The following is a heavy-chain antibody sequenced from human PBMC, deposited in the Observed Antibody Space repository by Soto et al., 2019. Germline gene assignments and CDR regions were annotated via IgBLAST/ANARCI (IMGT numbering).Heavy chain of an antibody. D-gene: IGHD3-22*01. CDR3: ARGSPYYDSSGYYYSPPAEYFQH. Sequence: SETLSLTCAVYGGSFSGYYWSWIRQPPGKGLEWIGEINHSGSTNYNPSLKSRVTISVDTSKNQFSLKLSSVTAADTAVYYCARGSPYYDSSGYYYSPPAEYFQHWRQGTLVTVSS. J-gene: IGHJ1*01. CDR2: INHSGST. CDR1: GGSFSGYY. V-gene: IGHV4-34*01.